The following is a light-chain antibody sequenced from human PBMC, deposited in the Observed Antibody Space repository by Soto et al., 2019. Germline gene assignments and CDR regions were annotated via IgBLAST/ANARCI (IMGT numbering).Light chain of an antibody. CDR1: SSDVGGYNS. Sequence: QSALTQPASVSGSPGQSITISCTGTSSDVGGYNSVSWYQQHSGKAPRLMIYDVSNRPSGVSNRFSGSKSGNTASLTISGVQDEDEADYCCGSCTSSNTLLFGGGTKVTVL. CDR2: DVS. J-gene: IGLJ2*01. CDR3: GSCTSSNTLL. V-gene: IGLV2-14*01.